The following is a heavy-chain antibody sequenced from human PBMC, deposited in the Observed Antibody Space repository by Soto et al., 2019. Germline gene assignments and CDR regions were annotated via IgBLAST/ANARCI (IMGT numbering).Heavy chain of an antibody. J-gene: IGHJ4*02. CDR3: ARAVMDTAMVAFDY. CDR2: IYSGGST. CDR1: GFTDSSNY. V-gene: IGHV3-53*01. Sequence: EVQLVESGGGLIQPGGSLRLSCAASGFTDSSNYMSWVRQAPGKGLEWVSVIYSGGSTYYADSVKGRFTISRDNSKNTLYLQMNSLRAEDTAVYYCARAVMDTAMVAFDYWGQGTLVTVSS. D-gene: IGHD5-18*01.